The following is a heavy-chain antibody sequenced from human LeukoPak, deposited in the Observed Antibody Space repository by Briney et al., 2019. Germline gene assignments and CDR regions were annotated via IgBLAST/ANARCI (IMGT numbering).Heavy chain of an antibody. CDR2: IYYSGST. CDR3: ARDIWGNGAFDI. Sequence: SETLSLTCTVSGGSISSYYWSWIRQPPGKGLEWIGYIYYSGSTNYNPSLKSRVTISVDTSKNQFSLKLSSVTAADTAVYYCARDIWGNGAFDIWGQGTMVTVCS. V-gene: IGHV4-59*01. J-gene: IGHJ3*02. CDR1: GGSISSYY. D-gene: IGHD7-27*01.